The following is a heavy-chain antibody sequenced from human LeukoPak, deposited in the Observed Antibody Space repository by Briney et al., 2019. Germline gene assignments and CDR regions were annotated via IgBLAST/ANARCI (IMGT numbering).Heavy chain of an antibody. CDR2: IIPILGIA. V-gene: IGHV1-69*04. J-gene: IGHJ6*02. CDR3: AIDIVATNYYYYYGMDV. D-gene: IGHD5-12*01. Sequence: ASVKVSCEASGGTFSSYAISWVRQAPGQGLEWMGRIIPILGIANYAQKFQGRVTITADKSTSTAYMEVSSLRSEDTAVYYCAIDIVATNYYYYYGMDVWGQGTTVTVSS. CDR1: GGTFSSYA.